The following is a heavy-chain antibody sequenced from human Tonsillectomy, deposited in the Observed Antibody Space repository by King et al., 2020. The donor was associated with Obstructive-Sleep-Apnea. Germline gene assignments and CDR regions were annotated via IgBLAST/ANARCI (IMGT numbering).Heavy chain of an antibody. V-gene: IGHV2-26*01. D-gene: IGHD3-9*01. Sequence: TLQESGPVLVKPTETLTLTCTVSGFSLSNARMGVSWIRQPPGKALEWLAHIFSNDEKSYSTSLKSRLTISKDTSKSQVVLTMTNMDPVDTATYYCARITYYDILTGYQYYFDYWGQGTLVTVSS. CDR1: GFSLSNARMG. J-gene: IGHJ4*02. CDR3: ARITYYDILTGYQYYFDY. CDR2: IFSNDEK.